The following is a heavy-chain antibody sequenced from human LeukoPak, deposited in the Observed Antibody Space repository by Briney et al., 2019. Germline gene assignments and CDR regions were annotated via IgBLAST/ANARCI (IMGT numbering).Heavy chain of an antibody. V-gene: IGHV3-30*04. D-gene: IGHD2-2*01. CDR3: AKDLFLLTVVPAAIFDY. J-gene: IGHJ4*02. CDR1: GFTFSSYA. CDR2: ISYDGSNK. Sequence: GGSLRLSCAASGFTFSSYAMHWVRQAPGKGLEWVALISYDGSNKYYADSVKARFIISRDNSKNTVYLQMNSLRAEDTAVYYCAKDLFLLTVVPAAIFDYWGQGTLVTVSS.